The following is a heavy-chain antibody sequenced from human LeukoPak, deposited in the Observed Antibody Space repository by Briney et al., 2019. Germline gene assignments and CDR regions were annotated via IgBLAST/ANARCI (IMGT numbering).Heavy chain of an antibody. D-gene: IGHD3-10*01. CDR3: ARVGSGYYGSGSYYNFDY. J-gene: IGHJ4*02. CDR2: ISGSGGRA. CDR1: GFNFRGYA. Sequence: GGSLRLSCAASGFNFRGYAMSWVRQAPGKGLEWVSAISGSGGRAHYADSVRGRFTISRDNAKNSLYLQMNSLRAEDTAVYYCARVGSGYYGSGSYYNFDYWGQGTLVTVSS. V-gene: IGHV3-23*01.